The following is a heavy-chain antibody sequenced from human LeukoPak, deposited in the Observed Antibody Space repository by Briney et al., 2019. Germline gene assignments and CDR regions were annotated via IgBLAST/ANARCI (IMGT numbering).Heavy chain of an antibody. CDR1: GYSFISSW. V-gene: IGHV5-51*01. J-gene: IGHJ4*02. Sequence: GGSLKISCKGSGYSFISSWIGWVRQMSGKGLEWMGIIYPGDSDNRYSPSFQGQVTISVDKSISTAYLQWSSLKASDTAMYYCARYSSSGVDYWGQGTLVTVSS. D-gene: IGHD6-19*01. CDR2: IYPGDSDN. CDR3: ARYSSSGVDY.